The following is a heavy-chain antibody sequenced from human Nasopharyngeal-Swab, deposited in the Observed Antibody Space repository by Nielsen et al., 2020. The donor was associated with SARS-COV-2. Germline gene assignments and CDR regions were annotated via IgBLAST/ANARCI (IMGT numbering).Heavy chain of an antibody. Sequence: QAPGRGLGGLGGFIPIFGTANYAQKFQGRVTISADESTSTAYMELISLRSEDTAVYYCARGTPYSMDRGVITFQYSFSYMDVWGKGTPVTVSS. V-gene: IGHV1-69*01. CDR2: FIPIFGTA. CDR3: ARGTPYSMDRGVITFQYSFSYMDV. J-gene: IGHJ6*03. D-gene: IGHD3-10*01.